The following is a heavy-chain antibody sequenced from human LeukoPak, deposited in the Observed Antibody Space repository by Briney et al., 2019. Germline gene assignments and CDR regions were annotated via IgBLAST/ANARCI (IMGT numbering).Heavy chain of an antibody. V-gene: IGHV1-46*01. D-gene: IGHD6-19*01. CDR2: INPSGGSP. J-gene: IGHJ2*01. Sequence: ASVKVSCKASGYTFSSYYIHWVRQAPEQGLEWMGIINPSGGSPSYAQKFQGRVTMTRDTSTSTVYMELSSLRSEDTAVYYCARGKEAVAGKVWYFDLWGRGTLVTVSS. CDR1: GYTFSSYY. CDR3: ARGKEAVAGKVWYFDL.